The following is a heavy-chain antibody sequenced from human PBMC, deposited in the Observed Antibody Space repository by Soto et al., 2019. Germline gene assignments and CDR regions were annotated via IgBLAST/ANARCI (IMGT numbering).Heavy chain of an antibody. CDR1: GLTISPYA. CDR3: AKGATGTWLDYYFDY. J-gene: IGHJ4*02. CDR2: ISGSGGST. D-gene: IGHD1-1*01. Sequence: EVQVLESGGGLVQPGGSLRLSCEVSGLTISPYAMSWVRQAPGKGLEWVSAISGSGGSTYYADSVKGRFTISRDNSKNPLYLQMNSLRAEDTAVYYCAKGATGTWLDYYFDYWGQGTLVSVSS. V-gene: IGHV3-23*01.